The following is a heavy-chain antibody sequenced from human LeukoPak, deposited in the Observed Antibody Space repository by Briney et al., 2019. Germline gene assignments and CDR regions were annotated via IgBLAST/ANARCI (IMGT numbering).Heavy chain of an antibody. Sequence: AGGSLRLSCAASGFTFSNYEMNWVRQAPGKGLEWISYISSSGSPTYYADSVKGRFTISRDNAKNSLSLQMNSLRAEDTAVYYCARGGSRYDSSGHYPWGQGTLVTVSS. V-gene: IGHV3-48*03. D-gene: IGHD3-22*01. CDR1: GFTFSNYE. CDR3: ARGGSRYDSSGHYP. CDR2: ISSSGSPT. J-gene: IGHJ5*02.